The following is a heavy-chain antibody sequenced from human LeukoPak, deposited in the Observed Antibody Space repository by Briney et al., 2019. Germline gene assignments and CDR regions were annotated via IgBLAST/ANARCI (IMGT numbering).Heavy chain of an antibody. CDR1: GDSVSSYY. D-gene: IGHD3-16*02. CDR3: AREKGGYRGHFGS. V-gene: IGHV4-59*02. Sequence: SETLSLTCTVSGDSVSSYYWSWIRQPPGKGLEWIGYLSYSGSNYNPSLKSRVTISVDTSKNQFSLKLSSVTAADTAVYFCAREKGGYRGHFGSWGQGTLVTVSS. J-gene: IGHJ4*02. CDR2: LSYSGS.